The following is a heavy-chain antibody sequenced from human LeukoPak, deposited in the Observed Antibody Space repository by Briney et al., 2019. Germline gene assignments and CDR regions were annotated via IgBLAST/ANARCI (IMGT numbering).Heavy chain of an antibody. CDR3: ATGWGGDDY. Sequence: PGGSLRLSCAASGFTFSNYAMSWVRQAPGKGLQWVSAISDSGSRTYYVDSVKGRFTISRDNSKNTLYLQMYSLRAEDTAVYYCATGWGGDDYWGQGTLVTVSS. V-gene: IGHV3-23*01. CDR1: GFTFSNYA. D-gene: IGHD3-16*01. J-gene: IGHJ4*02. CDR2: ISDSGSRT.